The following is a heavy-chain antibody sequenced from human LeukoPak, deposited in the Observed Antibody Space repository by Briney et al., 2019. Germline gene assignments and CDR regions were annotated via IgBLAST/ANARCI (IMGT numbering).Heavy chain of an antibody. CDR3: ATGVGATICNWFDP. V-gene: IGHV1-24*01. D-gene: IGHD1-26*01. J-gene: IGHJ5*02. Sequence: ASVKVSCKVSGYTLTELSMHWVRQAPGKGLEWMGGFDPEDGETIYAQKFQGRVTMTGDTSTGTAYMELSSLRSEDTAVYYCATGVGATICNWFDPWGQGTLVTVSS. CDR1: GYTLTELS. CDR2: FDPEDGET.